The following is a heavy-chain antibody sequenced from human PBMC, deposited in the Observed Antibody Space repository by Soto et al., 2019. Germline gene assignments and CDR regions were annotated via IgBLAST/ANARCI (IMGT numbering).Heavy chain of an antibody. D-gene: IGHD6-13*01. CDR2: IRSKANKYAT. V-gene: IGHV3-73*02. CDR3: TRQGSPSYNGMDV. J-gene: IGHJ6*02. CDR1: GFSFSDST. Sequence: EVQLVESGGGLVQPGGSLKLSCAASGFSFSDSTMYWVRQASGKGLEWVGRIRSKANKYATVYGAWVKGRFIISRDDSKNTTYLQMNSLKIEDTAVYYCTRQGSPSYNGMDVWGQGTTVTASS.